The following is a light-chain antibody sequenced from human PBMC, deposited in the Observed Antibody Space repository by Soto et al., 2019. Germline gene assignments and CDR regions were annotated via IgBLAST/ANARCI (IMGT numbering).Light chain of an antibody. V-gene: IGKV3-11*01. CDR3: QQYNEWPYT. Sequence: EIVLTQSPATLSLSPGERATLSCRASQSVSSYLAWYQQKPGQAPRLLIYDASNRATGIPARFSGSGSGTDFTLTISSLEPEDFAVYYCQQYNEWPYTFGQGTKLEIK. CDR2: DAS. J-gene: IGKJ2*01. CDR1: QSVSSY.